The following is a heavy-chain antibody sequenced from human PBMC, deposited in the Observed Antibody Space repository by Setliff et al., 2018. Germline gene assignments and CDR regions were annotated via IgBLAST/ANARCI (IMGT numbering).Heavy chain of an antibody. Sequence: GASVKVSCKASGYTFTGYYMHWVRQAPGQGLEWMGWINPNSGGTNYAQKFQGWVTMTRDTSISTAYMELSSLRSEDTAVYYCARSDHLVVDGFDVWGQGTMVTVSS. CDR1: GYTFTGYY. CDR2: INPNSGGT. V-gene: IGHV1-2*04. CDR3: ARSDHLVVDGFDV. J-gene: IGHJ3*01. D-gene: IGHD3-16*01.